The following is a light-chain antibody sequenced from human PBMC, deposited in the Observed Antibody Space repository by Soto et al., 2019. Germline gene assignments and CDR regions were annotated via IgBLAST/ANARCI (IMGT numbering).Light chain of an antibody. CDR2: EVS. J-gene: IGLJ1*01. CDR3: SSYTISSTPYV. Sequence: QSVLTQPASVSGSPGQSITISCTGTSSDVGVYNYVSWYQQHPGKAPKHMIYEVSNRPSGGSNRFSGSKSGNTASLNSSGLQADDESDYYCSSYTISSTPYVFGNGTKLTVL. CDR1: SSDVGVYNY. V-gene: IGLV2-14*01.